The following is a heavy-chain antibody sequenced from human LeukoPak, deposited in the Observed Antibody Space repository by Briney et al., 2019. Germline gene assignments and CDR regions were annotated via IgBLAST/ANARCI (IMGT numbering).Heavy chain of an antibody. J-gene: IGHJ5*01. Sequence: GGSLRLSCAASGFTFSSYTMSWVRQAPGKGLEWVSVISGGSNYIQYADSVKGRITISRDNAKNSLYLQMNSLRAEDTAVYYCARDLPHCSGESCYARWFDSWGQGTLVTVSS. CDR2: ISGGSNYI. V-gene: IGHV3-21*01. CDR3: ARDLPHCSGESCYARWFDS. CDR1: GFTFSSYT. D-gene: IGHD2-15*01.